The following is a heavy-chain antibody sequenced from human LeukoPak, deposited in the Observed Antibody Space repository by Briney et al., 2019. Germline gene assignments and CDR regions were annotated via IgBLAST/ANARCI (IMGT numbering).Heavy chain of an antibody. V-gene: IGHV1-69*05. Sequence: ASVRFSCKASGGTFSSYAISWVRQAPGQGLEWMGGIIPIFGTANYAQKFQGRVTITTDESTSTAYMELSSLRSEDTAVYYCARENGSGDQAWFDPWGQGTLVTVSS. D-gene: IGHD3-10*01. CDR1: GGTFSSYA. CDR3: ARENGSGDQAWFDP. CDR2: IIPIFGTA. J-gene: IGHJ5*02.